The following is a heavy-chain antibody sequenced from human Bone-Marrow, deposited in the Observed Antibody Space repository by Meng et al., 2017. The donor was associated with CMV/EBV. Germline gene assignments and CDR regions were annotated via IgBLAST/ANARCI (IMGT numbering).Heavy chain of an antibody. CDR3: ARGRGWRQGGKSLKKWDFDL. D-gene: IGHD4-23*01. CDR2: VKYSGST. Sequence: ESLKISCAVYGVSFSGYYRSWIRQPPGKGLEWIGEVKYSGSTNYNPYLKSRVTISVDTSKNQFSLKLSSVTAADTAVYYCARGRGWRQGGKSLKKWDFDLWGRGTLVTVSS. J-gene: IGHJ2*01. V-gene: IGHV4-34*01. CDR1: GVSFSGYY.